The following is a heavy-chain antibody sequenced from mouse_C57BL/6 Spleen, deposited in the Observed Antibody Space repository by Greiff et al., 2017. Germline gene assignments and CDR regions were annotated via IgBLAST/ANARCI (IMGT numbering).Heavy chain of an antibody. V-gene: IGHV1-69*01. D-gene: IGHD2-4*01. CDR3: ARRDYAFAY. Sequence: VQLQQPGAELVMPGASVKLSCKASGYTFTSYWMHWVKQRPGQGLEWIGEIDPSDSYTNSNQKFKGKSTLTVDKSSSTAYMQLSSLTSEDSAVYYCARRDYAFAYWGQGTLVTVSA. CDR2: IDPSDSYT. CDR1: GYTFTSYW. J-gene: IGHJ3*01.